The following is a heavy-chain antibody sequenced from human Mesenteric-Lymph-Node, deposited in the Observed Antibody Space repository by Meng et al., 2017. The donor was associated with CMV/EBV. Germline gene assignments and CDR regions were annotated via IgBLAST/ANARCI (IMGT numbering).Heavy chain of an antibody. Sequence: GRSLRLSCAASGFTFSSYWMSWVRQAPGRGLEWVANIKQDGSEEYYVDSVKGRFTISRDNAKNSLYLQMNSLRAEDTAVYYCARTRWFGEYYWGQGTLVTVSS. CDR3: ARTRWFGEYY. CDR1: GFTFSSYW. V-gene: IGHV3-7*01. J-gene: IGHJ4*02. CDR2: IKQDGSEE. D-gene: IGHD3-10*01.